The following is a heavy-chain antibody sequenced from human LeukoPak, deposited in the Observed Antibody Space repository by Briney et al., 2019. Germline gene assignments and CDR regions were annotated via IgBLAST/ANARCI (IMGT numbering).Heavy chain of an antibody. CDR1: GFTFSDYY. J-gene: IGHJ4*02. Sequence: GGSLRLSCAASGFTFSDYYMSWIRQAPGKGLEWVSYISSSGSTIYYADSVKGRFTISRDNAKNSLYLQMNSLRAEDTAVYYCARSPSWAVAGSDFDYRGQGTLVTVSS. D-gene: IGHD6-19*01. CDR3: ARSPSWAVAGSDFDY. CDR2: ISSSGSTI. V-gene: IGHV3-11*04.